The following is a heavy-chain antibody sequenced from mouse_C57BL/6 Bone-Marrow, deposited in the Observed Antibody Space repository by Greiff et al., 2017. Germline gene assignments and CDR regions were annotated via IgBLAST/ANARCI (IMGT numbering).Heavy chain of an antibody. CDR1: GFTFSDYY. CDR2: ISNGGGST. J-gene: IGHJ3*01. D-gene: IGHD4-1*01. CDR3: AKLGRGAWFAY. Sequence: EVKLVESGGGLVQPGGSLKLSCAASGFTFSDYYMYWVRQTPEKRLEWVAYISNGGGSTYYPDTVKGRFTISRDNAKNTLYLQMIRLKSEDTAMYYCAKLGRGAWFAYWGQGTLVTVSA. V-gene: IGHV5-12*01.